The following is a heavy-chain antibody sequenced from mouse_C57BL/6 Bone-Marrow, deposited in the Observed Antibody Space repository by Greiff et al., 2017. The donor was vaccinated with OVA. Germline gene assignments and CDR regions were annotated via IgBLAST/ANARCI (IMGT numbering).Heavy chain of an antibody. CDR2: IRLKSDNYAT. J-gene: IGHJ3*01. V-gene: IGHV6-3*01. CDR1: GFTFSNYW. CDR3: TAKGDYLAWFAY. Sequence: EVKLEESGGGLVQPGGSMKLSCVASGFTFSNYWMNWVRQSPEKGLEWVAQIRLKSDNYATHYAESVKGRFTISRDDSKSSVYLQMNNLRAEDTGIYYCTAKGDYLAWFAYWGQGTLVTVSA. D-gene: IGHD2-4*01.